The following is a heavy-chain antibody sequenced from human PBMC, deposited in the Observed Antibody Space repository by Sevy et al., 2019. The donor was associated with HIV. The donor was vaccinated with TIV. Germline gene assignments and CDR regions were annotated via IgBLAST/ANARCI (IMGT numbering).Heavy chain of an antibody. Sequence: GGSLRLSCVASGFTLDDYAMHWVRQAPGKGPEWVSVSSWNSGSIGYAESVKGRFTISRDNAKNSLYLQMNSLRVEDTALYYCAKGIGYSNGWYSWFDSWGQGTLVTVSS. CDR2: SSWNSGSI. J-gene: IGHJ5*01. V-gene: IGHV3-9*01. D-gene: IGHD6-19*01. CDR3: AKGIGYSNGWYSWFDS. CDR1: GFTLDDYA.